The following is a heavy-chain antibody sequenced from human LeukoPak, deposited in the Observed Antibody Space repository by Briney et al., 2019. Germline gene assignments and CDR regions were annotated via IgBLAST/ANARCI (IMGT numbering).Heavy chain of an antibody. V-gene: IGHV3-74*01. CDR3: ARGGGVDTAMARDDAFDI. CDR2: INSDGSST. Sequence: GGSLRLSCAASGFTFSSYWMHWVRQAPGKGLVWVSRINSDGSSTRYADSVKGRFTISRDNAKNTLYLQMNSLRAEDTAVYYCARGGGVDTAMARDDAFDIWGQGTMVTVSS. CDR1: GFTFSSYW. D-gene: IGHD5-18*01. J-gene: IGHJ3*02.